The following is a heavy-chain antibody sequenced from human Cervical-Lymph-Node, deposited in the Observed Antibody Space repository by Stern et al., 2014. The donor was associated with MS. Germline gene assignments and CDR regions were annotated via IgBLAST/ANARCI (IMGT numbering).Heavy chain of an antibody. CDR1: GGTFSSYA. D-gene: IGHD2-2*01. Sequence: QVQLMQSGAEVKKPGSSVKVSCKASGGTFSSYAISWVRQAPGQGLEWMGGIIPIFGTANYAQKFQGRVTITADKSTSTAYMELSSLRSEDTAVYYCARAVVVGIRAYYYYGMDVWGQGTTVTVSS. CDR3: ARAVVVGIRAYYYYGMDV. J-gene: IGHJ6*02. V-gene: IGHV1-69*06. CDR2: IIPIFGTA.